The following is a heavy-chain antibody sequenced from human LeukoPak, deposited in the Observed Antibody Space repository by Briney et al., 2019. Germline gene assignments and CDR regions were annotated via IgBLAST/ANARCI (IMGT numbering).Heavy chain of an antibody. J-gene: IGHJ4*02. Sequence: SETLSLTCAVYGGSFSGYYWSWIRQPPGKGLEWIGEINHSGSTNYNPSLKSRVTISVDASKNQFSLKLSSVTAADTAVYYCARAPTWGAAAVTWDYWGQGTPVTVSS. D-gene: IGHD6-13*01. CDR1: GGSFSGYY. V-gene: IGHV4-34*01. CDR3: ARAPTWGAAAVTWDY. CDR2: INHSGST.